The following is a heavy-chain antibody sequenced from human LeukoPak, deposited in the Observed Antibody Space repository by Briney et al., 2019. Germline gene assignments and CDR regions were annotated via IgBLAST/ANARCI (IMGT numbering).Heavy chain of an antibody. CDR1: GFTFSSYA. CDR2: IKTKTDGGTT. CDR3: VTRITSTGDY. Sequence: GGSLRLSCAASGFTFSSYAMSWVRQAPGKGLEWIGRIKTKTDGGTTEYAAPAKGRFTISRDDSKNTVYLQMNSLKTEDTALYYCVTRITSTGDYWGQGTLVTVSS. J-gene: IGHJ4*02. D-gene: IGHD3-16*01. V-gene: IGHV3-15*01.